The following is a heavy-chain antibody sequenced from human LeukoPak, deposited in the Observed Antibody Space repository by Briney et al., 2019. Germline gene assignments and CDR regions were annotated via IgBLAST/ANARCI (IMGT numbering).Heavy chain of an antibody. CDR1: GGSITSNDYY. J-gene: IGHJ4*02. Sequence: SETLSLTCTISGGSITSNDYYWGWIRQPPGKGLEYIGSIYFGRGAYYNPSLKSRVTTLVDTSRNQFSLKLSSVPAADTAVFYCATDPADDNYGSGRSGYWGQGTLVTVSS. CDR3: ATDPADDNYGSGRSGY. V-gene: IGHV4-39*07. D-gene: IGHD3-10*01. CDR2: IYFGRGA.